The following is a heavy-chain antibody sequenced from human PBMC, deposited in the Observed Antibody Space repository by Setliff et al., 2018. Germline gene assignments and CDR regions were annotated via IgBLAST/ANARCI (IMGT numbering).Heavy chain of an antibody. J-gene: IGHJ4*02. CDR1: GYTFTNYD. Sequence: ASVKVSCKTSGYTFTNYDINWVRQATGQGPEWMGWMNPNSGNTGYQQKFQGRVTMTTDTPTSTAYMELRSLRTDDTAVYYCARGPPDFVVVPAAAKFDYWGQGTLVTVSS. CDR2: MNPNSGNT. CDR3: ARGPPDFVVVPAAAKFDY. D-gene: IGHD2-2*01. V-gene: IGHV1-8*01.